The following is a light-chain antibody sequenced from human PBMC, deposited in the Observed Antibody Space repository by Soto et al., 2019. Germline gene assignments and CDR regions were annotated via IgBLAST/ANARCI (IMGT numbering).Light chain of an antibody. CDR2: GAS. CDR1: QSVSSNY. J-gene: IGKJ5*01. Sequence: EIVLTQSPGTLSLSPGETVTLSCMASQSVSSNYLAWYQQKPGQAPRLLIYGASTRASGIPARFSGSGSGTEFNLTIGSLQSEDFAVYYCQQYSSSPSFGQGTRLQIK. V-gene: IGKV3-20*01. CDR3: QQYSSSPS.